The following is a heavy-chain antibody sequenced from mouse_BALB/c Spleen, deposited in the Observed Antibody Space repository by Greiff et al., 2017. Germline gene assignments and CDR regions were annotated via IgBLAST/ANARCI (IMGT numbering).Heavy chain of an antibody. Sequence: EVQVVESGGGLVKPGGSLKLSCAASGFTFSSYAMSWVRQTPEKRLEWVASISSGGSTYYPDSVKGRFTISRDNARNILYLQMSSLRSEDTAMYYCARGGEYGYDERREFFAYWGQGTLVTVSA. CDR3: ARGGEYGYDERREFFAY. CDR1: GFTFSSYA. CDR2: ISSGGST. D-gene: IGHD2-2*01. V-gene: IGHV5-6-5*01. J-gene: IGHJ3*01.